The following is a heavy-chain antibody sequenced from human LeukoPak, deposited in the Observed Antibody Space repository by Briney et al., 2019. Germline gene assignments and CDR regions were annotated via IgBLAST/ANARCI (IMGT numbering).Heavy chain of an antibody. Sequence: GGSLRLSCAASGFTFSSYGMHWVRQAPGKGLEWVAFIRYDGSNKYYADSVKGRFTISRDNSKNTLYLQMNSLRAEDTAVYYCARARKTMVRGVIPFDPWGQGTLVTVSS. D-gene: IGHD3-10*01. J-gene: IGHJ5*02. CDR1: GFTFSSYG. V-gene: IGHV3-30*02. CDR3: ARARKTMVRGVIPFDP. CDR2: IRYDGSNK.